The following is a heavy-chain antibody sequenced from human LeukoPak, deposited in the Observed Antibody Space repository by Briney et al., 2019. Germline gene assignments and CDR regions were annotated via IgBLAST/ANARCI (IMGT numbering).Heavy chain of an antibody. CDR3: AKEGYVY. Sequence: GGSLRLSCAASGFTFSSYGMHWVRQAPGKGLEWVAVISYDGSNKYYADSVKGRFTISRDNSKNTLYLQMNSLRAEDTAVYYCAKEGYVYWGQGTLVTVSS. V-gene: IGHV3-30*18. CDR2: ISYDGSNK. CDR1: GFTFSSYG. D-gene: IGHD1-1*01. J-gene: IGHJ4*02.